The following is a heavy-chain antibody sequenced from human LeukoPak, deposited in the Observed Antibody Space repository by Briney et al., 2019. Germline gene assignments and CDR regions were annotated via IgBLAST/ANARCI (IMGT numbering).Heavy chain of an antibody. D-gene: IGHD3-22*01. CDR1: GDSISSSNYF. V-gene: IGHV4-39*07. J-gene: IGHJ4*02. CDR2: IYYSGST. Sequence: SETLSLTCTVSGDSISSSNYFWGWIRQPPGKGLEWIGSIYYSGSTYYNPSLKSRVTISVDTSKNQFSLKLSSVTAADTAVYYCASDSSGYYHIDYWGQGTLVTVSS. CDR3: ASDSSGYYHIDY.